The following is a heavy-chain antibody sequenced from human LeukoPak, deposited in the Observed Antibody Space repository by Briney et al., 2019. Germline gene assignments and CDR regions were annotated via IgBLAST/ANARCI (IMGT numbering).Heavy chain of an antibody. CDR1: GGFISSSNW. J-gene: IGHJ4*02. CDR3: ARALRGYSYGPFDY. V-gene: IGHV4-4*02. D-gene: IGHD5-18*01. Sequence: SGTLSLTCAVSGGFISSSNWWSWVRQPPGKGLEWIGEIYHSGSTNYNPSLKSRVTISVDKSKNQFSLKLSSVTAADTAVYYCARALRGYSYGPFDYWGQGTLVTVSS. CDR2: IYHSGST.